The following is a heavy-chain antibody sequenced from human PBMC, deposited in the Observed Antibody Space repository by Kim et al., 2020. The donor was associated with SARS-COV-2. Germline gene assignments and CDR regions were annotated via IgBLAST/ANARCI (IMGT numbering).Heavy chain of an antibody. Sequence: ASVKVSCKVSGYTLTELSMHWVRQAPGKGLEWMGGFDPEDGETIYAQKFQGRVTMTEDTSTDTAYMELSSLRSEDTAVYYCATVRGYCSSTSCYVSYYYYGMDVWGQGTTVTVSS. V-gene: IGHV1-24*01. J-gene: IGHJ6*02. D-gene: IGHD2-2*01. CDR3: ATVRGYCSSTSCYVSYYYYGMDV. CDR2: FDPEDGET. CDR1: GYTLTELS.